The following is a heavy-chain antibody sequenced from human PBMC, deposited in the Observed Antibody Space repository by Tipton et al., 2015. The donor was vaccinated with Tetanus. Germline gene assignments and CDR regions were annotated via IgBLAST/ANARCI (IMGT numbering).Heavy chain of an antibody. CDR3: AKDTGATPHYGMDV. J-gene: IGHJ6*02. Sequence: SLRLSCAASGFTFSSYFMNWVRQAPGKGLEWVSLITRDGGSTNYADSVKGRFTISRDNAKNSLYLQMNSLRAEDTALYYCAKDTGATPHYGMDVWGQGTTVTVSS. D-gene: IGHD2-15*01. CDR2: ITRDGGST. CDR1: GFTFSSYF. V-gene: IGHV3-43*02.